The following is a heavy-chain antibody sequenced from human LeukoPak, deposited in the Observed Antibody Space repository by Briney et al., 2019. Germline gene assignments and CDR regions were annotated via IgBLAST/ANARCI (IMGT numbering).Heavy chain of an antibody. CDR1: GFDLSSYE. CDR3: ARGDPHADL. V-gene: IGHV3-48*03. Sequence: PGGSLRLSCAASGFDLSSYEMNWVRQAPGKGLEWIADITISGHTKNYAGSVKGRFTISRDNARTSLYLQMNSLRVEDTGVYYCARGDPHADLWGQGTLVTVSS. CDR2: ITISGHTK. J-gene: IGHJ5*02.